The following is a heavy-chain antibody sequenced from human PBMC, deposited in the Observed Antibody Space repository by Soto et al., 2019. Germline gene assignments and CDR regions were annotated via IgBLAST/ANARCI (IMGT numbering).Heavy chain of an antibody. D-gene: IGHD3-22*01. CDR3: ARGLLIFSGYYYGALDY. V-gene: IGHV3-30-3*01. Sequence: GGSLRLSCAASGFTFSSYAMHWVRQAPGKGLEWVAVISYDGSNKYYADSVKGRFTISRDNSKNTLYLQMNSLRAEDTAVYYCARGLLIFSGYYYGALDYWGQGTLVTVSS. CDR1: GFTFSSYA. CDR2: ISYDGSNK. J-gene: IGHJ4*02.